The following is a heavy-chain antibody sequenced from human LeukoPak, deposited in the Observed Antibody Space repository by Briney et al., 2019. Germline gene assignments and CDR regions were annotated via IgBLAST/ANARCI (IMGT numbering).Heavy chain of an antibody. D-gene: IGHD6-19*01. CDR1: GGSISSYY. J-gene: IGHJ1*01. Sequence: SETLSLTCTVSGGSISSYYWSWIRQPAGKGLEWIGRIYTSGSTNYNPSLKSRVTMSVDTSKNQFSLKLSSVTAADTAVYYCARGVTGYSSGWPDVEYFQHWGQGTLVTVSS. V-gene: IGHV4-4*07. CDR3: ARGVTGYSSGWPDVEYFQH. CDR2: IYTSGST.